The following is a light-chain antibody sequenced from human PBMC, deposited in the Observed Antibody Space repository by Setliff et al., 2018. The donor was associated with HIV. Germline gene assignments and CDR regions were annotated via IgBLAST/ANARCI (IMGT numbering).Light chain of an antibody. CDR3: QSYDSSLSGYV. CDR2: GNS. Sequence: KRVTISCTGSSSNIGAGYDVHWYQHLPGTAPKLLIYGNSSRPSGVPDRFSGSKSDTSASLAITGLQAEDEADYYCQSYDSSLSGYVFGSGTKVTVL. J-gene: IGLJ1*01. CDR1: SSNIGAGYD. V-gene: IGLV1-40*01.